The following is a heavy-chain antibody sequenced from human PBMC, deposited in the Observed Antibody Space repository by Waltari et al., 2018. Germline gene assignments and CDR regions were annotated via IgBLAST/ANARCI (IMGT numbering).Heavy chain of an antibody. J-gene: IGHJ4*02. CDR3: TRHVLHRFEY. Sequence: EVHLVQSGGGLVQPGGSLRLSCVTSGFTFTETWTTWVRQAPGKGLEWVANIVQDGSKGYYADSVKGRFTISRDNAKNSVFLQMNSLRGEDTAVYYCTRHVLHRFEYWGQGTLATVSS. CDR1: GFTFTETW. V-gene: IGHV3-7*01. CDR2: IVQDGSKG.